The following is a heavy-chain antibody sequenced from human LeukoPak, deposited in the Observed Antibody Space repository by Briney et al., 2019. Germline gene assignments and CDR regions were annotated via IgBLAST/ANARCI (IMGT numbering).Heavy chain of an antibody. CDR1: EFTLSKYW. CDR3: ASGSGWLVDN. J-gene: IGHJ4*02. CDR2: IRQDGSEK. Sequence: GGSLRLSCAASEFTLSKYWMSWVRQAPGEGLEWVANIRQDGSEKYYVDSVKGRFTISRDNAKNSLYLQMNSLRAEDTAVYYCASGSGWLVDNWGQGTLVTVSS. V-gene: IGHV3-7*01. D-gene: IGHD3-10*01.